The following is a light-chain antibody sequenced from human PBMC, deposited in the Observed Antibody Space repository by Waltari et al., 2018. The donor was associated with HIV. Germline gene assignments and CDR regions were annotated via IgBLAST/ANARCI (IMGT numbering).Light chain of an antibody. Sequence: QSALTQPASVSGSPGQSLTISCTGASSDVGGYNYVSWYQHHPGKAPKLMIYEVTNRPSGVSNRFSGSKSGNTASLTISGLQGEDEANYYCSSYTSSSTLGVFGGGTKLSVL. CDR3: SSYTSSSTLGV. CDR1: SSDVGGYNY. V-gene: IGLV2-14*01. CDR2: EVT. J-gene: IGLJ3*02.